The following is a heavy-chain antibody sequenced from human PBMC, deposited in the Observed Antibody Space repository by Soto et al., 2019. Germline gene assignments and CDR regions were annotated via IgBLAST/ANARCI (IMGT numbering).Heavy chain of an antibody. D-gene: IGHD5-12*01. J-gene: IGHJ4*02. CDR1: GGTFSSYT. CDR3: ARGPVEMATIVVDY. V-gene: IGHV1-69*02. CDR2: IIPILGIA. Sequence: QVQLVQSGAEVKKPGASVKVSCKASGGTFSSYTISWVRQAPGQGLVWMGRIIPILGIANYAQKFQGRVTITADKSTSTAYMELSSLRSEDTAVYYCARGPVEMATIVVDYWGQGTLVTVSS.